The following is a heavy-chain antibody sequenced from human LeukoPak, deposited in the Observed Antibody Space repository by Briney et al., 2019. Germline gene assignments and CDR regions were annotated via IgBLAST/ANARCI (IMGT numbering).Heavy chain of an antibody. CDR3: ARACSSTSCYPRGVDIVATFSPRSAFDI. Sequence: SETLSLTCTVSGGSISSSSYYWGWIRQPPGKGLEWIGEINHSGSTNYNPSLKSRVTISVDTSKNQFSLKLSSVTAADTAAYYCARACSSTSCYPRGVDIVATFSPRSAFDIWGQGTMVTVSS. CDR2: INHSGST. J-gene: IGHJ3*02. D-gene: IGHD2-2*01. CDR1: GGSISSSSYY. V-gene: IGHV4-39*07.